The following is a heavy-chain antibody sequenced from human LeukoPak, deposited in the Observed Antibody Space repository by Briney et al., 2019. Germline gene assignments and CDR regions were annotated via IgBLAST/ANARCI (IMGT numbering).Heavy chain of an antibody. CDR2: IYYSGST. V-gene: IGHV4-39*01. Sequence: SETLSLTCTVSGDSISSTNYYWGWIRQPPGKGLEWIGSIYYSGSTYYNPSLKSRVTISVDTSKNQFSLKLSSVTAADTAVYFCARSPRIYMIGTHAFDIWGQGTMVTVSS. CDR1: GDSISSTNYY. CDR3: ARSPRIYMIGTHAFDI. D-gene: IGHD3-22*01. J-gene: IGHJ3*02.